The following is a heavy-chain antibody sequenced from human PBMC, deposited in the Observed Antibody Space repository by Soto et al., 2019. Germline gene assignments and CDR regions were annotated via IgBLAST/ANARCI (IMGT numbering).Heavy chain of an antibody. CDR1: GGSISSGGYY. J-gene: IGHJ6*02. Sequence: SETLFLTCTVSGGSISSGGYYWSWIRQHPGKGLEWIGYIYYSGSTYYNPSLKSRVTMTRNTSISTAYMELSSLRSEDTAAYYCARERKGMDVWGQGTTVTVSS. CDR2: IYYSGST. CDR3: ARERKGMDV. V-gene: IGHV4-31*03.